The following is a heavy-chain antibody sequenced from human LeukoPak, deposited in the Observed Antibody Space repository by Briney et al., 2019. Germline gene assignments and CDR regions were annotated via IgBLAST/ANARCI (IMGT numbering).Heavy chain of an antibody. CDR3: ACRKYYSTWSDP. Sequence: GESLKISCKGFGYDFSTYWIGWVRQVPGEGLEWMGIIYPADSTTHYSRSFPGQVTISVDKSISTAYLQWSSLKASDTAMYYCACRKYYSTWSDPWGQGTLVTV. V-gene: IGHV5-51*01. J-gene: IGHJ5*02. D-gene: IGHD3-10*01. CDR1: GYDFSTYW. CDR2: IYPADSTT.